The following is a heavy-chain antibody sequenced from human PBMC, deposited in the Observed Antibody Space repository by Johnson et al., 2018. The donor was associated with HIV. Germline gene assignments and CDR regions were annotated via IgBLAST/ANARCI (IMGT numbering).Heavy chain of an antibody. D-gene: IGHD6-6*01. V-gene: IGHV3-20*04. J-gene: IGHJ3*02. CDR2: INWNGGST. Sequence: VQLVESGGGVARPGGSLRLSCEASGFTFDEYDMSWVRQAPGKGLEWVSGINWNGGSTGYADSVKGRFTISRDNAKNSMYLQMNSLRAEDTAVYYCAKPMQLGRLDAFDIWGQGTMVTVSS. CDR1: GFTFDEYD. CDR3: AKPMQLGRLDAFDI.